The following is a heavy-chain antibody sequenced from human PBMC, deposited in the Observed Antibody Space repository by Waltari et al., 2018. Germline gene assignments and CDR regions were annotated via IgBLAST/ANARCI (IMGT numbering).Heavy chain of an antibody. J-gene: IGHJ6*03. CDR1: GGSISSSSYY. CDR3: ARHFSRHFLEWGRYMDV. D-gene: IGHD3-3*01. V-gene: IGHV4-39*07. Sequence: QLQLQESGPGLVKPSETLSLTCTVSGGSISSSSYYWGWIRQPPGKGLEWIGSIYYSGSTYYNPSLKSRVTISVDTSKNQFSLKLSSVTAADTAVYYCARHFSRHFLEWGRYMDVWGKGTTVTVSS. CDR2: IYYSGST.